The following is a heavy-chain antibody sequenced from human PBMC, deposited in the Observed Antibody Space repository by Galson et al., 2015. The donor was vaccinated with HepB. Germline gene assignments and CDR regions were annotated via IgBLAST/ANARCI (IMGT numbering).Heavy chain of an antibody. J-gene: IGHJ4*02. CDR2: ISYDESQK. D-gene: IGHD4/OR15-4a*01. V-gene: IGHV3-30*14. CDR3: AREERRGANYYLDS. Sequence: SLRLSCAASGFMFDTYAVHWVRQAPGKGLEWVAIISYDESQKYYADSVKGRFTISRDNSKNTLFLQMKNLRADDTAVYYCAREERRGANYYLDSWGQGTLVTVSS. CDR1: GFMFDTYA.